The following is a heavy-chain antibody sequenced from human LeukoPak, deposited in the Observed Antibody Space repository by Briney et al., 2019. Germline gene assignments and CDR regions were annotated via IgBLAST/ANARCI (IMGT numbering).Heavy chain of an antibody. V-gene: IGHV3-11*04. CDR2: ISSSGSTI. CDR1: GFTFSDYY. Sequence: GGSLRLSCAASGFTFSDYYMSWIRQAPGKGLEWISYISSSGSTINYADSVKGRFTISRDNAKNSLYLQMNSLRAEDTAVYYCARFCSSTSCGHYYYYMDVWGKGTTVTVSS. CDR3: ARFCSSTSCGHYYYYMDV. D-gene: IGHD2-2*01. J-gene: IGHJ6*03.